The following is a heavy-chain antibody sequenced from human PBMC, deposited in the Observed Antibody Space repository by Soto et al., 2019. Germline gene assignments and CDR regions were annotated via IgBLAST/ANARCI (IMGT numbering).Heavy chain of an antibody. J-gene: IGHJ3*02. Sequence: SVKVSCKASGGTFSSYAISWVRQAPGQGLEWMGGIIPIFGTANYAQKFQGRVTITADESTSTAYMELSSLRSEDTAVYYCARDRVYHQRPSNWNYIGDAFDIWGQGTMVTVSS. CDR2: IIPIFGTA. D-gene: IGHD1-7*01. V-gene: IGHV1-69*13. CDR3: ARDRVYHQRPSNWNYIGDAFDI. CDR1: GGTFSSYA.